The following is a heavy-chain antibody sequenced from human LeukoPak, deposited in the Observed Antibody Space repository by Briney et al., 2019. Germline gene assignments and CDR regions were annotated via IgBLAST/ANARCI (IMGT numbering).Heavy chain of an antibody. V-gene: IGHV3-23*01. CDR3: ATRGTTATNYLEY. D-gene: IGHD1-1*01. J-gene: IGHJ4*02. CDR1: GFTFSSYV. CDR2: ITATGGST. Sequence: GGSLRLSCAASGFTFSSYVMSWVRQAPGTGLEWVSTITATGGSTYYADSMKGRFTISRDNSKSTLHLQMHSLRVEDTAVYYCATRGTTATNYLEYWGQGTLVTASS.